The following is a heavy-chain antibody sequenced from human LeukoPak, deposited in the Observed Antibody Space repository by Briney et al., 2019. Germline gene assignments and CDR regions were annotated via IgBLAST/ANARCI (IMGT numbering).Heavy chain of an antibody. CDR3: ARGTAMGAFDY. V-gene: IGHV4-34*01. CDR2: INHSGSG. CDR1: GGSFSGYY. Sequence: SETLSLTCAVYGGSFSGYYWSWLRQPPGKGLEWIGEINHSGSGNYNPSLKSRVTISVDTSKNQSSLKLSSVSAADTAVYYCARGTAMGAFDYWGQGTLVTVSS. D-gene: IGHD5-18*01. J-gene: IGHJ4*02.